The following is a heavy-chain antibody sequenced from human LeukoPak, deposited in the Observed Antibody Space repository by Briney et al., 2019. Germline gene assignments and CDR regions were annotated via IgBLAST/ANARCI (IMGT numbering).Heavy chain of an antibody. CDR2: IGTAGDT. D-gene: IGHD3-10*01. CDR1: GFTFSSYA. Sequence: AGGPLSLSCAAPGFTFSSYAMNWAGQATGKGLEWVSAIGTAGDTYYPGSVKGRFTISRENAKNSLYLQMNSLRAGDTAVYYCARAMEGGAFDIWGQGTMVTVSS. J-gene: IGHJ3*02. V-gene: IGHV3-13*01. CDR3: ARAMEGGAFDI.